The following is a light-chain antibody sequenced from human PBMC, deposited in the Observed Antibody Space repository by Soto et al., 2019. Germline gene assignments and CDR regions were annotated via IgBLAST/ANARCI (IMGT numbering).Light chain of an antibody. CDR3: SSYTSTSTVL. CDR2: EVS. J-gene: IGLJ3*02. Sequence: QSALTQPASVSGSPGQSITISCTGTSSDVGAYNYVSWYQHYPGKAPKLMIYEVSNRPSGVSDRFSGSKSDNTASLTISGLQAEDEADYYCSSYTSTSTVLFGGGTKVTVL. CDR1: SSDVGAYNY. V-gene: IGLV2-14*01.